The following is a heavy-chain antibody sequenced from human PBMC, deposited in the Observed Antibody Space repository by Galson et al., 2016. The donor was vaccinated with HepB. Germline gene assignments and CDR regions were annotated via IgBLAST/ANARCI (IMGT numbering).Heavy chain of an antibody. Sequence: SETLSLTCTVSGGSISSGGGYYWNWIRQHPGKGLEWIGYIYHSGSAHFNPSLKSRVSMSVDTSKDQFSLKLTSVIAADTAVYFCARQRDNSGYDSFFDFWGQGILVTVSS. CDR2: IYHSGSA. CDR3: ARQRDNSGYDSFFDF. CDR1: GGSISSGGGYY. V-gene: IGHV4-39*01. J-gene: IGHJ4*02. D-gene: IGHD5-12*01.